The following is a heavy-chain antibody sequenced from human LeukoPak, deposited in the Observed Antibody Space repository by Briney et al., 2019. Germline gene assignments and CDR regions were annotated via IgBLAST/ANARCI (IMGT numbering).Heavy chain of an antibody. Sequence: ASVKVSCKASGYTFTSHDVSWVRQAPGQGLEWMGWINVYNGNTDYAQRLQGRVTMTTDTSTNTAYMELRSLRSDDTAVYYCAREPSSGYRYFDYWGQGTLVTVSP. CDR3: AREPSSGYRYFDY. D-gene: IGHD3-22*01. J-gene: IGHJ4*02. V-gene: IGHV1-18*01. CDR2: INVYNGNT. CDR1: GYTFTSHD.